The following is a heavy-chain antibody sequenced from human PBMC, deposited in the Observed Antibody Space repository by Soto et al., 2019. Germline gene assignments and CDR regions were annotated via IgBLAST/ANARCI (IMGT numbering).Heavy chain of an antibody. J-gene: IGHJ4*02. D-gene: IGHD3-10*01. CDR2: IYFSEGT. V-gene: IGHV4-31*03. Sequence: QVQLQESGPGLVKPSQTLSLTCTVSGGSISSGGYYWSWIRQHPGKGLEWIGYIYFSEGTNYNPSLKSRVTISVDTSKNQFSLKLSSVTAADTAVYYCATTRFAALDYWGQGTLVTVSS. CDR1: GGSISSGGYY. CDR3: ATTRFAALDY.